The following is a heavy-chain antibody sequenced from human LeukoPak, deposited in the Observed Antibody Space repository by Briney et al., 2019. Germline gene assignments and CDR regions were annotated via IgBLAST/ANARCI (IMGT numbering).Heavy chain of an antibody. D-gene: IGHD3-22*01. Sequence: ASVKVSCKASGYTFTGYNMHWVRQAPGQGLEWMGWINPNSGGTNSAQKFQGRVTMTRDMSISTAYMELSRLRSDDTAVYYCARDYYDSTGYPDYWGQGTLVTVSS. CDR2: INPNSGGT. J-gene: IGHJ4*02. V-gene: IGHV1-2*02. CDR3: ARDYYDSTGYPDY. CDR1: GYTFTGYN.